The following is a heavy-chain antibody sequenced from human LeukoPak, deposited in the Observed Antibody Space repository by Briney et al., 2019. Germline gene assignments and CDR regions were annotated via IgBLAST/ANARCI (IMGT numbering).Heavy chain of an antibody. Sequence: GGSLRLSCAASGFTFSSYAMNWVRQAPGKGLEWVSGISGSGGNTYNTDSVRGRFTVSRDNSKNTVYLQMNSLRAEDTAVYYCARLAWLDRNFDYWGQGTLVTVSS. CDR2: ISGSGGNT. V-gene: IGHV3-23*01. D-gene: IGHD6-19*01. CDR3: ARLAWLDRNFDY. CDR1: GFTFSSYA. J-gene: IGHJ4*02.